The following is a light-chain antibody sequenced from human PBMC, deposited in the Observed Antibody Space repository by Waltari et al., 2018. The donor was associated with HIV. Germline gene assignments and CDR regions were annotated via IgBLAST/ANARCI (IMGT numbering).Light chain of an antibody. CDR1: RSNVGAGYD. V-gene: IGLV1-40*01. CDR3: QSYDSSLVI. J-gene: IGLJ2*01. CDR2: GNN. Sequence: QSVLTQPPSVSGAPGQRVTISCTGSRSNVGAGYDVHWYQQLPGTTPNLLIYGNNNRPSGVPDRFSGSKSGTSASLAITGLQADDEADYYFQSYDSSLVIFGGGTKLTVL.